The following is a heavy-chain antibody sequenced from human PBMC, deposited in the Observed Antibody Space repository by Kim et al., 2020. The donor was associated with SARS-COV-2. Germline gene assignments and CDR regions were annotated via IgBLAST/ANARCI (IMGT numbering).Heavy chain of an antibody. CDR3: ARVVAA. CDR1: GFTFSDYY. J-gene: IGHJ5*02. D-gene: IGHD2-15*01. Sequence: GGSLRLSCAASGFTFSDYYMSWIRQAPGKGLEWVSYISSSSSFTNYADSVKGRFTISRDDATNSLYLQMNSLTVEDTAIYYCARVVAAWGQGTLVTVSS. V-gene: IGHV3-11*05. CDR2: ISSSSSFT.